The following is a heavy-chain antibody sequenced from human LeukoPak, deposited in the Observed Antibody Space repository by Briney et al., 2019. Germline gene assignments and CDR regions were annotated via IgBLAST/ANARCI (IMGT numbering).Heavy chain of an antibody. CDR1: GFTFSSYR. V-gene: IGHV3-23*01. Sequence: QPGGSLRLSCAASGFTFSSYRMSWVRQAPGKGLEWVSAISGSGGSTYYADSVKGRFTISRDNSQNTLYLRMNSLRAEDTAVYYCAKGLYDYVWGSYRLLDFDYWGQGTLVTVSS. CDR2: ISGSGGST. D-gene: IGHD3-16*02. J-gene: IGHJ4*02. CDR3: AKGLYDYVWGSYRLLDFDY.